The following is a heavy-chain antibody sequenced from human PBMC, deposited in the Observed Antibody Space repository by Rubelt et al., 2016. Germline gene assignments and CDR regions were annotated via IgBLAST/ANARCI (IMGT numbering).Heavy chain of an antibody. CDR3: ARDRVVVPQDYYYGMDV. CDR2: INHSGST. Sequence: GEGLEWIGEINHSGSTNYNPSLKSRVTISVDTSKNQFSLKLSSVTAADTAVYYCARDRVVVPQDYYYGMDVWGQGTTVTVSS. J-gene: IGHJ6*02. D-gene: IGHD2-15*01. V-gene: IGHV4-34*01.